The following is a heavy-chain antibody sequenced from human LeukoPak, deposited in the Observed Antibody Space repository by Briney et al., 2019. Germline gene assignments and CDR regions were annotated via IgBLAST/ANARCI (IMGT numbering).Heavy chain of an antibody. D-gene: IGHD1-26*01. Sequence: GGSLRLSCAASGFTFSSFEMNWVRQAPGKGLEWVSGINWNGGSTGYADSVKGRFTISRDNAKNSLYLQMNSLRAEDTALYYCARLGVGATRDAFDIWGQGTMVTVSS. CDR2: INWNGGST. CDR3: ARLGVGATRDAFDI. CDR1: GFTFSSFE. J-gene: IGHJ3*02. V-gene: IGHV3-20*04.